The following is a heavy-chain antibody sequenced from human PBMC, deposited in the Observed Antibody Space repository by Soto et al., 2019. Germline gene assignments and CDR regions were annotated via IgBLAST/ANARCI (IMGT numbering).Heavy chain of an antibody. CDR1: GITFGSRA. D-gene: IGHD3-10*01. Sequence: GGSLRLSCVASGITFGSRAMSWVRQAPGEGLEWVSTTTDTGGDTKYADSVRGRFTTSRDNSKNTLYLQMSSLRAEDTALYYCAKQRAGYGSGSDTFYFDFWGQGTLVTVYS. CDR2: TTDTGGDT. J-gene: IGHJ4*02. CDR3: AKQRAGYGSGSDTFYFDF. V-gene: IGHV3-23*01.